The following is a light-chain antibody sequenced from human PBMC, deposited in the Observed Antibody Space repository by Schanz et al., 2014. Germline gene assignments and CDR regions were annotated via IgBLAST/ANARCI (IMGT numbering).Light chain of an antibody. CDR1: QSVSSN. Sequence: EIVLTQSPGTLSLSPGERATLSCRASQSVSSNLAWYQQKPGQAPRLLIYGASTRATGIPARFSGSGSGTEFTLTISSLQSEDFATYYCQQANVFPRTFGQGTKVEIK. CDR3: QQANVFPRT. J-gene: IGKJ1*01. V-gene: IGKV3-15*01. CDR2: GAS.